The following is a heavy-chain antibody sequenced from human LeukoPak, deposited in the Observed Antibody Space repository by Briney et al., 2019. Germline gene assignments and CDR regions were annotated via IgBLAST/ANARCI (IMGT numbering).Heavy chain of an antibody. CDR3: ARAVTLTTVYDAFDI. D-gene: IGHD4-17*01. CDR2: IYYSGST. J-gene: IGHJ3*02. CDR1: GGSISSSSYY. Sequence: SESLPLTCTVSGGSISSSSYYWGWIRQPPGKGLEWIGSIYYSGSTYYNPSLKSRVTISVDTSKNQFSLKLSSVTAADTAVYYCARAVTLTTVYDAFDIWGQGTMVTVSS. V-gene: IGHV4-39*07.